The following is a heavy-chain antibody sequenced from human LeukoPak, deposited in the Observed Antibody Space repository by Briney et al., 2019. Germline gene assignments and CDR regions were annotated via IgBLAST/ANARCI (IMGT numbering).Heavy chain of an antibody. V-gene: IGHV4-38-2*02. CDR1: GYSISSGYY. CDR3: ARDRYCSSTSCWGWFDP. CDR2: LYHSGST. J-gene: IGHJ5*02. Sequence: SETLSLTCAVSGYSISSGYYWGWIRQPPGKGLEWIGSLYHSGSTYYNPSLKSRVTISVDTSKNQFSLRLSSVTAADTAVYYCARDRYCSSTSCWGWFDPWGQGTLVTVSS. D-gene: IGHD2-2*01.